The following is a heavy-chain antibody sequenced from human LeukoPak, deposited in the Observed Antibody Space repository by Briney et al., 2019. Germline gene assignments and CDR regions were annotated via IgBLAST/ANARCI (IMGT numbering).Heavy chain of an antibody. CDR2: ISYDGSNK. D-gene: IGHD5-24*01. J-gene: IGHJ4*02. Sequence: GRSLRLSCAASGFTFSSYAMHWVRQAPGKGLEWVAVISYDGSNKYYADSVKGRFTISRDNSKNTLYLQMNSLRAEDTAVYYCKGGGGEMATTFDYWGQGTLVTVSS. V-gene: IGHV3-30-3*01. CDR1: GFTFSSYA. CDR3: KGGGGEMATTFDY.